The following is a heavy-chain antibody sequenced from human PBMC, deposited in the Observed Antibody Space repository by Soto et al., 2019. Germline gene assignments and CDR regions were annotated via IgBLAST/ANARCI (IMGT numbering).Heavy chain of an antibody. CDR2: ISVGGGSI. J-gene: IGHJ3*01. V-gene: IGHV3-48*02. Sequence: EVQLVESGGGLVQPGGSLRVSCVASGFTFSSYALNWVRQAPGKGLEWVSYISVGGGSIFYADSVKGRFTISRGDATNSLYLQMNSLRDEDTAVYYCVRDHRWAIDFWGQGTMVTVSS. CDR3: VRDHRWAIDF. D-gene: IGHD2-15*01. CDR1: GFTFSSYA.